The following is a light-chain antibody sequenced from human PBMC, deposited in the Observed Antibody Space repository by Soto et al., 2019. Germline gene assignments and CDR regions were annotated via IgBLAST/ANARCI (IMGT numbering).Light chain of an antibody. CDR3: QQYYSTSYT. V-gene: IGKV4-1*01. Sequence: DIVMTQSPDSLAVSLGERATINCKSSQSVLYSSNNKNYLAWYQQKPGQPPKLLIYWASTRESGVPDRFSVSESGTEFTLTISSLQAEDVAVYYCQQYYSTSYTFGQGTKLEIK. CDR1: QSVLYSSNNKNY. J-gene: IGKJ2*01. CDR2: WAS.